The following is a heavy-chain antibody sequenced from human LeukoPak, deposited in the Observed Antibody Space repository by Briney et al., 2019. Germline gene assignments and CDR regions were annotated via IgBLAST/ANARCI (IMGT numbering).Heavy chain of an antibody. CDR3: AELTSMVEQY. J-gene: IGHJ4*02. CDR1: GLTLSSNW. V-gene: IGHV3-74*01. Sequence: ESLRLSCAASGLTLSSNWMHWVRHAPGKGLVWVSRINSDGSSTRYADSVKGRFTISRDNAKNALYLQMNSLRAEDTAVYYCAELTSMVEQYWGQGTLVTVSS. D-gene: IGHD3-10*01. CDR2: INSDGSST.